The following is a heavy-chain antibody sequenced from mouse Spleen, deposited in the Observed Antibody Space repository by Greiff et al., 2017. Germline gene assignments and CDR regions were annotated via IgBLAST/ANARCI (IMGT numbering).Heavy chain of an antibody. CDR3: AAWGYGYAMDY. J-gene: IGHJ4*01. CDR1: GYTFTSYD. CDR2: IYPRDGST. Sequence: QVQLQQSGPELVKPGASVKLSCKASGYTFTSYDINWVKQRPGQGLEWIGWIYPRDGSTKYNEKFKGKATLTVDTSSSTAYMELHSLTSEDSAVYYCAAWGYGYAMDYWGQGTSVTVSS. D-gene: IGHD2-2*01. V-gene: IGHV1-85*01.